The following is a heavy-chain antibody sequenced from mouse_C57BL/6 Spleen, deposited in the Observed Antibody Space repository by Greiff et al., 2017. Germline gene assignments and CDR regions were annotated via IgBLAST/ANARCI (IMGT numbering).Heavy chain of an antibody. V-gene: IGHV5-17*01. Sequence: EVQRVESGGGLVKPGGSLKLSCAASGFTFSDYGMHWVRQAPEKGLEWVAYISSGSSTIYYADTVKGRFTISRDNAKNTLFLQMTSLRSEDTAMDYCARLGRGGYYFDYWGQGTTLTVSS. J-gene: IGHJ2*01. D-gene: IGHD4-1*01. CDR2: ISSGSSTI. CDR1: GFTFSDYG. CDR3: ARLGRGGYYFDY.